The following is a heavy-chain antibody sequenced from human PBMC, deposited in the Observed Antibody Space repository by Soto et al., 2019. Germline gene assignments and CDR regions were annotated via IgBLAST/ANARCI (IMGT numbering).Heavy chain of an antibody. J-gene: IGHJ4*02. V-gene: IGHV1-3*01. CDR1: GYTFTSYA. CDR3: ANFPTTLRYCSVRSCYDF. CDR2: INAGNGNT. Sequence: ASVKVSCKASGYTFTSYAMHWVRQAPGQRLEWMGWINAGNGNTKYSQKFQGRVTITRDTSASTAYMELSSLRSEDTAVYYCANFPTTLRYCSVRSCYDFWGQGTLVTVSS. D-gene: IGHD2-15*01.